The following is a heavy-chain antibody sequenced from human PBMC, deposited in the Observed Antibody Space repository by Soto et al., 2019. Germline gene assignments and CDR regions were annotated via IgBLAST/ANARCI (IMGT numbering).Heavy chain of an antibody. Sequence: KTSETLSLTCTVSGGSISTYHWTWIRQPPGKGLEWIGYIYYSGSTNYNPSLKSRVTISVDTSKNQISLKVRSVTAADTAVYYCARDAGVAAAGVDAFDIWGQGTMVTVSS. D-gene: IGHD6-13*01. CDR2: IYYSGST. CDR3: ARDAGVAAAGVDAFDI. J-gene: IGHJ3*02. CDR1: GGSISTYH. V-gene: IGHV4-59*01.